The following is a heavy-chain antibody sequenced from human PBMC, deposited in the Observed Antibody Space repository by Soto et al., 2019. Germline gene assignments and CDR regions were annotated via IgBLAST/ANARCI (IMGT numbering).Heavy chain of an antibody. CDR3: ARAPLVVPAAMGVY. CDR1: GYTFTSYA. J-gene: IGHJ4*02. Sequence: ASVKVSCKAPGYTFTSYAMHWVRQAPGQRLEWMGWINAGNGNTKYSQKFQGRVTITRDTSASTAYMELSSLRSEDTAVYYCARAPLVVPAAMGVYWGQGTLVTVSS. D-gene: IGHD2-2*01. CDR2: INAGNGNT. V-gene: IGHV1-3*01.